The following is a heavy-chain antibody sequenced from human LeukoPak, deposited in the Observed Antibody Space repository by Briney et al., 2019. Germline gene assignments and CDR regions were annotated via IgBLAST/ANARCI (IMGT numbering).Heavy chain of an antibody. J-gene: IGHJ5*02. Sequence: GASVKVSCKDSGYTFTGYYMHWVRQAPGQGLEWMGWINPNSGGTNYAQKFQGRVTMTRDTSISTAYMELSRLRPDDTAVYYCARIQGKDGVVFNWFDPWGQGTLVTVYS. V-gene: IGHV1-2*02. CDR3: ARIQGKDGVVFNWFDP. D-gene: IGHD3-3*01. CDR2: INPNSGGT. CDR1: GYTFTGYY.